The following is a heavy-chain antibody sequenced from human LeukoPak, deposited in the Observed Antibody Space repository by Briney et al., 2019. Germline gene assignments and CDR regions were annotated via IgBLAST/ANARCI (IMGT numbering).Heavy chain of an antibody. J-gene: IGHJ4*02. D-gene: IGHD3-10*01. CDR3: ARLQMGYWGSGSYYRPPGYDY. CDR2: IYYSGST. CDR1: GFTFSSYS. Sequence: PGGSLRLSCAASGFTFSSYSMNWIRQPPGKGLEWIGSIYYSGSTYYNPSLKSRVTISVDTSKNQFSLKLSSVTAADTAVYYCARLQMGYWGSGSYYRPPGYDYWGQGTLVTVSS. V-gene: IGHV4-39*01.